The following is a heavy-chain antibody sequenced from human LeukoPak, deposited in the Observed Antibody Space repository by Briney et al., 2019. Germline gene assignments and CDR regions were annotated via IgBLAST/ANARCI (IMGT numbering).Heavy chain of an antibody. Sequence: SETLSLTCAVSGGSISSGGYYWSWIRQPPGKGLEWIGEINHSGSTNYNPSLKSRVTISVDTSKNQFSLKLSSVTAADTAVYYCARGPVLRFLEWLFSPKFDPWGQGTLVTVSS. CDR3: ARGPVLRFLEWLFSPKFDP. V-gene: IGHV4-34*01. J-gene: IGHJ5*02. D-gene: IGHD3-3*01. CDR1: GGSISSGGYY. CDR2: INHSGST.